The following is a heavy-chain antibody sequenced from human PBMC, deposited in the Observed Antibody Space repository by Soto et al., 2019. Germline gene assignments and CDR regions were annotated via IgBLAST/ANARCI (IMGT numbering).Heavy chain of an antibody. CDR1: GGGYSSYA. D-gene: IGHD2-2*01. J-gene: IGHJ5*02. CDR2: IIPIFGTA. CDR3: ARGEYCSSTSCFDSDGFDP. Sequence: GFSLKLDCKGSGGGYSSYAVSWVRQNTGQGLEWMGGIIPIFGTANYAQKFQGRVTITADKSTSTAYMELSSLRSEDTAVYYCARGEYCSSTSCFDSDGFDPWGQGTLVTVSS. V-gene: IGHV1-69*06.